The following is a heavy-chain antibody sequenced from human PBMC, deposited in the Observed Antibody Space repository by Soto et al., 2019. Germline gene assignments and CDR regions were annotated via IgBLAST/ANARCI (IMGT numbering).Heavy chain of an antibody. Sequence: PGGSLRLSCAASGFTFSNAWMSWVRQAPGKGLEWVGRIKSKTDGGTTDYAAPVKGRFTISRDDSKNTLYLQMNSLKTEDTAVYYCNKVYLVVAALTDYWGQGTLVTVSS. CDR3: NKVYLVVAALTDY. CDR1: GFTFSNAW. D-gene: IGHD2-15*01. CDR2: IKSKTDGGTT. J-gene: IGHJ4*02. V-gene: IGHV3-15*01.